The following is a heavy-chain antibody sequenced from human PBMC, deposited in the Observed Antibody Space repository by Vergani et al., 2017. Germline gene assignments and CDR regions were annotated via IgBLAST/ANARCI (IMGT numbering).Heavy chain of an antibody. CDR3: AKGSXRRHIAARPVGYYYYMDV. CDR2: ISGSGGST. Sequence: EVQLLESGGGLVQPGGSLRLSCAASGFTFSSYAMSWVRQAPGKGLEWVSAISGSGGSTYYADSVKGRFTISRDNSKNTLYLQMNSLRAEDTAVYYCAKGSXRRHIAARPVGYYYYMDVWGKGTTVTVSS. D-gene: IGHD6-6*01. V-gene: IGHV3-23*01. CDR1: GFTFSSYA. J-gene: IGHJ6*03.